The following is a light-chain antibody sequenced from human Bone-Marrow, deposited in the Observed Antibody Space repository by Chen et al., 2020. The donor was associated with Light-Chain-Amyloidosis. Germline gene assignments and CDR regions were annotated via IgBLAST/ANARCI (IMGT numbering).Light chain of an antibody. J-gene: IGLJ2*01. CDR2: EVS. V-gene: IGLV2-8*01. CDR3: SSYGGRTNLV. CDR1: SSDVGGYNY. Sequence: QSALTQPPSASGSPGQSVTIPCTGTSSDVGGYNYVPWYQQHPGKAPKLMISEVSKRPSGVPDRFSGSKSGNTASLTVSGLQPDDEADYYCSSYGGRTNLVFGGGTKLTVL.